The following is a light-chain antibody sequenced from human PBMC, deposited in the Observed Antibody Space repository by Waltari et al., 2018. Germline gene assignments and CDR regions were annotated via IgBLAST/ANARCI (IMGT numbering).Light chain of an antibody. CDR1: QSVSSY. V-gene: IGKV3-11*01. J-gene: IGKJ4*01. CDR2: DAS. CDR3: QQRSNWPRLT. Sequence: IVLTQSPATLSLSPGERATLSCRASQSVSSYLAWYQQKPGQAPSLLIYDASNRATGIPSRFSGSGSGTDFTLTISILEPEDFAVYYCQQRSNWPRLTFGGGTKVEIK.